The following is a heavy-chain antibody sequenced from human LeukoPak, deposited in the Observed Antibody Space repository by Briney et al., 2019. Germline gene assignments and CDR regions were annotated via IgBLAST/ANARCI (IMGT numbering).Heavy chain of an antibody. CDR1: GFTFSSYD. CDR3: AKGGEYCSGNSCYSYYYYGMDV. CDR2: ISYDGSKK. D-gene: IGHD2-15*01. J-gene: IGHJ6*02. Sequence: AGGSLRLSCAASGFTFSSYDMHWVRQAAGKGLEWVAVISYDGSKKYYADSVKGRFTISRDNSKNTLYMQMNSLRAEDTAVYYCAKGGEYCSGNSCYSYYYYGMDVWGQGTTVTVSS. V-gene: IGHV3-30*18.